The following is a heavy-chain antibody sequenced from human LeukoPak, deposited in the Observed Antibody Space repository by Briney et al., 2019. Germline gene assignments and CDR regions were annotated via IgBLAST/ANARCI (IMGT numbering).Heavy chain of an antibody. CDR2: IYYSGST. CDR3: ATHPPRKCTGGSCSDY. V-gene: IGHV4-59*01. J-gene: IGHJ4*02. D-gene: IGHD2-15*01. Sequence: SETLSLTCTVSGGSISSYYWSWIRQPPEKGLEWIGYIYYSGSTNYNPSLKSRVTISVDTSKNQFSLKLSSVTAADTAVYYCATHPPRKCTGGSCSDYWGQGTLVTVSS. CDR1: GGSISSYY.